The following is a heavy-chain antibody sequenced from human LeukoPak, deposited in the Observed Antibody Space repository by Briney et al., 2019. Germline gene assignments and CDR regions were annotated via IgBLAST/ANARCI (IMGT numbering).Heavy chain of an antibody. V-gene: IGHV3-21*04. Sequence: GGSLRLSCAASGFTFSSYNMNWVRQAPGKGLEGVSFISTSSSYIYYADSVKGRFTISRDNSKNTLYLQMDSLRAEDTAVYYCAKTIFEYSSSPDAFDIWGQGTMVTVSS. CDR2: ISTSSSYI. J-gene: IGHJ3*02. CDR1: GFTFSSYN. D-gene: IGHD6-6*01. CDR3: AKTIFEYSSSPDAFDI.